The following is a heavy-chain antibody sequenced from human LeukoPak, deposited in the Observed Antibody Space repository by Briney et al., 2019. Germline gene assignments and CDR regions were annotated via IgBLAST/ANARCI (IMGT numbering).Heavy chain of an antibody. CDR1: GHSIRSGSY. J-gene: IGHJ4*02. D-gene: IGHD1-26*01. Sequence: SETPSLTCAVSGHSIRSGSYWGWIWQPPRKGLEWIGSIYHSGNTYYNSSLKSRLIISVDTSKNQISLKLSSVAAADTAIYYFARGRGGSGDRVIFDIWGQGTLVTISS. CDR2: IYHSGNT. V-gene: IGHV4-38-2*01. CDR3: ARGRGGSGDRVIFDI.